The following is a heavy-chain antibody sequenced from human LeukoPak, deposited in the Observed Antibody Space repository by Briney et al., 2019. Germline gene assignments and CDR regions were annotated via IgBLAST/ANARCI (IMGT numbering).Heavy chain of an antibody. J-gene: IGHJ5*02. CDR1: GGSISSYY. D-gene: IGHD2-15*01. CDR2: VYYSGST. Sequence: SETLSLTCTVSGGSISSYYWSWIRQPPGKGLEWIGYVYYSGSTNYNPSLKSRVTISVDTSKNQFSLKLSSVTAADTAVYYCARDLRYCSGGSCHRRFDPWGQGTLVTVSS. V-gene: IGHV4-59*01. CDR3: ARDLRYCSGGSCHRRFDP.